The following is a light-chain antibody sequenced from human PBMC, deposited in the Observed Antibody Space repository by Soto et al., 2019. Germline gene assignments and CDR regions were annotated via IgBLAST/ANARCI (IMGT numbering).Light chain of an antibody. J-gene: IGKJ3*01. V-gene: IGKV1-9*01. CDR3: QQFHTSPFT. CDR1: QDISYY. Sequence: IQLTQSPSPLSASVGYRVTITCRASQDISYYLAWYQQKPGTAPKLLIYVASTLQSGVPSRFSGSRSGTDFTLTISSLQPEDFATYYCQQFHTSPFTFGPGTKVDIK. CDR2: VAS.